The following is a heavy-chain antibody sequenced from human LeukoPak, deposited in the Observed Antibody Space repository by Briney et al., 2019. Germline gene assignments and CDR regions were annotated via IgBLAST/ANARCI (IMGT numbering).Heavy chain of an antibody. CDR2: ISPEGGDT. J-gene: IGHJ4*02. D-gene: IGHD4-17*01. Sequence: ASVTVSCKASGYTFTDYFMHWVRQAPGQGLEWMGWISPEGGDTHYAQRFQGRVTMTRDTSISTAYMEPTSLSSDDTAVYYCARNYGHNSKYFDFWGQGTLVTVSS. CDR1: GYTFTDYF. V-gene: IGHV1-2*02. CDR3: ARNYGHNSKYFDF.